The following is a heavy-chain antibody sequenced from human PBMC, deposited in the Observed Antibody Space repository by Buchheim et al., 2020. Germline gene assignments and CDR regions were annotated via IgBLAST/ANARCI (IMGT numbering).Heavy chain of an antibody. J-gene: IGHJ4*02. D-gene: IGHD3-22*01. Sequence: QLQLQESGPGLVKPSETLSLTCTVSGGSISSSSYYWGWIRQPPGKGLEWIGSIYYSGSTYYNPSLKSRVTISVDTSKNQFSLKLSSVTAADTAVYYCARSLGEIYYYDSSGYYWDYWGQGTL. CDR2: IYYSGST. V-gene: IGHV4-39*01. CDR1: GGSISSSSYY. CDR3: ARSLGEIYYYDSSGYYWDY.